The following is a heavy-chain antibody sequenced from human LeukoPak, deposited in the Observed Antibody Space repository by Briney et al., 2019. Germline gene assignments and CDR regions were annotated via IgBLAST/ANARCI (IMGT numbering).Heavy chain of an antibody. Sequence: SETLSLTCAVYIDSFSNYHWNWIRQTPAKGMEWIGEVNEGGGTNISPSLRSRVILSVDTSKNQFSLKLTSVTVADTAIYYCARGQGATVPQVGKNWFDPWGQGTRVTVSS. J-gene: IGHJ5*02. CDR2: VNEGGGT. V-gene: IGHV4-34*01. D-gene: IGHD1-26*01. CDR3: ARGQGATVPQVGKNWFDP. CDR1: IDSFSNYH.